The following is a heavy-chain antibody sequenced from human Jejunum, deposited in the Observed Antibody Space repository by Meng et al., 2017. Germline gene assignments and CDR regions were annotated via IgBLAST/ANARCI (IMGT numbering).Heavy chain of an antibody. CDR3: AQGLITGTMIPTDD. CDR1: GFTFSNYG. V-gene: IGHV3-23*05. CDR2: IDTSGNIT. D-gene: IGHD1-20*01. Sequence: GGSLRLSCAASGFTFSNYGMSWVRQSPGKGLEWVSGIDTSGNITYYADSVKGRFTISRDNSKNTVFLQMNSLRAEDTAIYYCAQGLITGTMIPTDDWAQGTLVTVSS. J-gene: IGHJ4*02.